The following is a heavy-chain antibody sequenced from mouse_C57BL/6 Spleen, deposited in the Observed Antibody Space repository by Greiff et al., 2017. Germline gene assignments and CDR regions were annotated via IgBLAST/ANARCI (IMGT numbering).Heavy chain of an antibody. CDR1: GYTFTSYW. V-gene: IGHV1-50*01. Sequence: VQLQQPGAELVKPGASVKLSCKASGYTFTSYWMQWVKQRPGQGLEWIGEIDPSDSYTNYNQKFKGKATLTVDTSSSTAYMQLSSLTSEDSAVYYCARRLGYTTVGAMDYWGQGTSVTVSS. D-gene: IGHD1-1*01. J-gene: IGHJ4*01. CDR3: ARRLGYTTVGAMDY. CDR2: IDPSDSYT.